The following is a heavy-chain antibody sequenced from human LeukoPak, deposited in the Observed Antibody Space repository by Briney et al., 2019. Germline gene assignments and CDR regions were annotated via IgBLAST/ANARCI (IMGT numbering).Heavy chain of an antibody. Sequence: GASVKVSCKASGGTFSSYAISWVRQAPGQGLEWMGGIIPIFGTANYAQKFQGRVTITTDESTSTAYMELSSLRSEDTAVYYCARAEYYYGSGRHYYYYYYMDVWGKGTTVTVSS. CDR2: IIPIFGTA. CDR3: ARAEYYYGSGRHYYYYYYMDV. D-gene: IGHD3-10*01. J-gene: IGHJ6*03. CDR1: GGTFSSYA. V-gene: IGHV1-69*05.